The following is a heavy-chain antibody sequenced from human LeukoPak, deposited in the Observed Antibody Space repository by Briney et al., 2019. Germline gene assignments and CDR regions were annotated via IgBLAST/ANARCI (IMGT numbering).Heavy chain of an antibody. CDR2: ISTYNGNT. V-gene: IGHV1-18*01. CDR3: ASGGLAMVRGVIY. Sequence: GASVKVSCKASGYTFTSYDINWVRQATGQGLEWMGWISTYNGNTNYAQKLQGRVTMTTDTSTSTAYMEVRSLRSDDTAVYYCASGGLAMVRGVIYWGQGTLVTVSS. J-gene: IGHJ4*02. CDR1: GYTFTSYD. D-gene: IGHD3-10*01.